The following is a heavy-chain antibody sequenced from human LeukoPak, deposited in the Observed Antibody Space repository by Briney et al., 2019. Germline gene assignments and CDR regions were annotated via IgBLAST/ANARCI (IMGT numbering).Heavy chain of an antibody. Sequence: SVKVSCKASGCTFISYAISWVRPAPGQGLEWMGGIIPIFGTANYPQKFQGRVTITADESTSTAYMALSSLRSEDAAVYYCARESLTGYYKHLDYWGQGTLVTVSS. V-gene: IGHV1-69*13. D-gene: IGHD3-9*01. CDR3: ARESLTGYYKHLDY. J-gene: IGHJ4*02. CDR2: IIPIFGTA. CDR1: GCTFISYA.